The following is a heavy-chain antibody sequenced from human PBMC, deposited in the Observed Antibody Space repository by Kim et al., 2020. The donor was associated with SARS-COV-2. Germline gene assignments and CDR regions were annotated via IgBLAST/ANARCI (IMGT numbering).Heavy chain of an antibody. J-gene: IGHJ6*02. Sequence: GGSLRLSCAASGFTFSNYAMSWVRQAPGKGLEWVSTISDSGGTTYYADSVKGRFTFSRDNSKNTLYLQMNSLRAEDTAVYYCAKSRPRLPDYSRTASRTVLYYYYYYDMDVWGQGTTVTVSS. V-gene: IGHV3-23*01. D-gene: IGHD5-12*01. CDR1: GFTFSNYA. CDR3: AKSRPRLPDYSRTASRTVLYYYYYYDMDV. CDR2: ISDSGGTT.